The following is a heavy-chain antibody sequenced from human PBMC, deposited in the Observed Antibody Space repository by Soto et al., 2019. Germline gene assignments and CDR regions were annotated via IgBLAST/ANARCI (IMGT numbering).Heavy chain of an antibody. J-gene: IGHJ4*02. CDR1: GGFISSGGYF. V-gene: IGHV4-30-4*01. Sequence: QVQLQESGPGLVEPSHTLSLTCTVSGGFISSGGYFWRWIRQPPGKGLEWIGHVYTIGSTYSNPSLTSRVAISVDTSKNQFSLRLSFVTAADTAVYYCARGPAGDTVDYWGQGTLVTDSS. CDR2: VYTIGST. CDR3: ARGPAGDTVDY. D-gene: IGHD7-27*01.